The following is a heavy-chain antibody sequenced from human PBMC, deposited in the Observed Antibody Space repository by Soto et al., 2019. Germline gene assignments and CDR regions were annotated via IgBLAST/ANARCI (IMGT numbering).Heavy chain of an antibody. J-gene: IGHJ6*02. CDR2: IDPSDSYT. Sequence: PGESLKISCKGSGYSFTSYWISWVRQMPGKGLEWMGRIDPSDSYTNYSPSFQGHVTISADKSISTAYLQWSSLKASDTAMYYCARPYSSSSYYYYYGMDVWGQGTTVTVSS. CDR1: GYSFTSYW. D-gene: IGHD6-6*01. V-gene: IGHV5-10-1*01. CDR3: ARPYSSSSYYYYYGMDV.